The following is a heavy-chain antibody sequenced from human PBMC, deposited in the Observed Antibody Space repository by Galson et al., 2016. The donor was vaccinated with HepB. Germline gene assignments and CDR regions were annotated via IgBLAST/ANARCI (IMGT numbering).Heavy chain of an antibody. CDR2: IYSGGRT. Sequence: SLRLSCAATGFTVSSNFIIWVRQAPGKGLEWVSVIYSGGRTYYADSVKGRFTISRDTSKNTVYFQMNSLRRVDTAVYYCAKEGICSWCFVSWGHGTLVTVSS. CDR3: AKEGICSWCFVS. V-gene: IGHV3-53*01. CDR1: GFTVSSNF. D-gene: IGHD6-13*01. J-gene: IGHJ5*01.